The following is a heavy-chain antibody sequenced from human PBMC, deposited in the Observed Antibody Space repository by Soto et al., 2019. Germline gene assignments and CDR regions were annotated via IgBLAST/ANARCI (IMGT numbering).Heavy chain of an antibody. J-gene: IGHJ3*02. CDR2: IYHSGST. CDR1: GGSISSGGYS. CDR3: ARVGSSGYYSGDAFDI. D-gene: IGHD6-19*01. Sequence: SETLSLTCAVSGGSISSGGYSWSWIRQPPGKGLEWIGYIYHSGSTYYNPSLKSRVTISVDRSKNQFSLKLSSVTAADTAVYYCARVGSSGYYSGDAFDIWGQGTMVTV. V-gene: IGHV4-30-2*01.